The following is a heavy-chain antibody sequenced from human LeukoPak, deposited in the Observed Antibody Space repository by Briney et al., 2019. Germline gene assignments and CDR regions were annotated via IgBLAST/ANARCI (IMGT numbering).Heavy chain of an antibody. CDR1: GYTFTSYD. CDR3: ARVPANYYGSGSYYNDGWFDP. Sequence: SVKVSCKASGYTFTSYDINWVRQAPGQGLEWMGRIIPIFGIANYAQKFQGRVTITADKSTSTAYMELSSLRPEDTAVYYCARVPANYYGSGSYYNDGWFDPWGQGTLVTVSS. CDR2: IIPIFGIA. J-gene: IGHJ5*02. V-gene: IGHV1-69*04. D-gene: IGHD3-10*01.